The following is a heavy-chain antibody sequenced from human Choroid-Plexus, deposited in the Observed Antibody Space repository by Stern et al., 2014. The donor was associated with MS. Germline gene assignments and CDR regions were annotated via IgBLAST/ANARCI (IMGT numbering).Heavy chain of an antibody. CDR2: INRKTGGT. J-gene: IGHJ6*02. CDR1: GYIFTGYY. D-gene: IGHD3-3*01. CDR3: ARDQRGITIFGVVTDYYYLGMDV. V-gene: IGHV1-2*02. Sequence: DQLVESGAEVKKPGASVKVSCKTSGYIFTGYYIHWVRQAPGQGLEWMAWINRKTGGTKDAQKFKGRVTMSRDTSISTAYVELSSLTSDDTAVYYCARDQRGITIFGVVTDYYYLGMDVWGQGTTVTVSS.